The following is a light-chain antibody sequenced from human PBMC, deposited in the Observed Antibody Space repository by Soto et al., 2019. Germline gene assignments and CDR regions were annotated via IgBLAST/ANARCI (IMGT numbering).Light chain of an antibody. CDR1: SSDVGAYNY. CDR3: CSYAGTYSYV. Sequence: QSVLSQPRPVSGSPGQSVTIPCTGTSSDVGAYNYVSWYQQHSGKAPKFMIYDVSKRPSGVPDRFSGSKSGNTASLTISGLQAEDEADYYCCSYAGTYSYVFGTGTKVTVL. CDR2: DVS. J-gene: IGLJ1*01. V-gene: IGLV2-11*01.